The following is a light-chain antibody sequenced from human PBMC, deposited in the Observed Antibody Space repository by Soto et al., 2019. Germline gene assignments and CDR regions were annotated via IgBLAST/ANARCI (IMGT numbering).Light chain of an antibody. V-gene: IGKV3-11*01. CDR2: DAS. Sequence: EIALTQSPATLSLSPGERATLSCRASQSVSSYLAWYQQKPGQAPMLLIYDASNRATGIPARFSGSGSGTDFTLTISSLEPEDFAVYYCQQRSNWPWTFGQGTKVDIK. CDR1: QSVSSY. CDR3: QQRSNWPWT. J-gene: IGKJ1*01.